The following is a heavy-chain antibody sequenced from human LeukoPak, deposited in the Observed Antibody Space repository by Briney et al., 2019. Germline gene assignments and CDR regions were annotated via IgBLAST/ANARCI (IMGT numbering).Heavy chain of an antibody. CDR3: AKGRISVHAFDI. CDR2: ISYDGSNK. Sequence: GGSLRLSCAASGFTFSSYGMHWVRQAPGKGLEWVAVISYDGSNKYYADSVKGRFTISRDNSKNTLYLQMNGLRAEDTAVYYCAKGRISVHAFDIWGQGTMVTVSS. CDR1: GFTFSSYG. V-gene: IGHV3-30*18. D-gene: IGHD6-6*01. J-gene: IGHJ3*02.